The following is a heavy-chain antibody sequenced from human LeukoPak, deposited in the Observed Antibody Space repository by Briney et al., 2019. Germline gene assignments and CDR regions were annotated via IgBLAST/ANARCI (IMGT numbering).Heavy chain of an antibody. J-gene: IGHJ3*02. CDR1: GGSIRSRNYC. Sequence: SETLSLTCTVSGGSIRSRNYCWGWIRQPPGKGLEWIGNIYYSGGTYYNPSLKSRLTISVDSSTNHFSLKLSSVTAADTAVYYCASPSSSWSTQGAFDIWGQGTMVTVSS. CDR3: ASPSSSWSTQGAFDI. D-gene: IGHD6-13*01. CDR2: IYYSGGT. V-gene: IGHV4-39*07.